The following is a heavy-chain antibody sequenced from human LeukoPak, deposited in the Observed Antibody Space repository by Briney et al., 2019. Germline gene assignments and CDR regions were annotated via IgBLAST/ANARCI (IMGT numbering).Heavy chain of an antibody. V-gene: IGHV1-69*05. Sequence: GASVKVSCKASGGTFSSYAISWVRQAPGQGLEWMGGIIPIFGTANYAQKFQGRVTITTDESTSTAYMELSGLRSEDTAVYYCARVEASYYYMDVWGKGTTVTVSS. CDR2: IIPIFGTA. CDR3: ARVEASYYYMDV. J-gene: IGHJ6*03. CDR1: GGTFSSYA.